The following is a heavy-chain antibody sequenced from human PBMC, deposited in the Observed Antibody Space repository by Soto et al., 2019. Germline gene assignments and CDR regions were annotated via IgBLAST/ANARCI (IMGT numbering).Heavy chain of an antibody. CDR1: GFTFSSNW. J-gene: IGHJ4*02. CDR2: IKQDGSEK. CDR3: ARASH. V-gene: IGHV3-7*01. Sequence: GGSLRLSCAASGFTFSSNWMSWVRQAPGKGLEWVANIKQDGSEKYYVDSVKGRFTISRDNAKNSLYLQMNSLRAGDTAVYYCARASHWGQGTLVTVSS.